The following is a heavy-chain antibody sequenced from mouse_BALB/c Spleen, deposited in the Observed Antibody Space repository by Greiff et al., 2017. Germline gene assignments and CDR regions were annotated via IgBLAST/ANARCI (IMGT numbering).Heavy chain of an antibody. Sequence: EVQLQESGPGLVKPSQSLSLTCTVTGYSITSDYAWNWIRQFPGNKLEWMGYISYSGSTSYNPSLKSRISITRDTSKNQFFLQLNSVTTEDTATYYCARKYGKGLFDYWGQGTTLTVSS. CDR3: ARKYGKGLFDY. CDR2: ISYSGST. CDR1: GYSITSDYA. V-gene: IGHV3-2*02. D-gene: IGHD2-10*02. J-gene: IGHJ2*01.